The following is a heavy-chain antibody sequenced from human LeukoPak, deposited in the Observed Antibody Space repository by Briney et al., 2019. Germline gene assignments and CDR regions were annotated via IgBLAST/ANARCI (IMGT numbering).Heavy chain of an antibody. J-gene: IGHJ4*02. CDR2: ISWNSGSI. CDR1: GFTFDDYA. D-gene: IGHD3-10*01. V-gene: IGHV3-9*01. CDR3: AKDSHPMVRGVISY. Sequence: SGGSLRLSCAASGFTFDDYAMHWVRQAPGKGLEWVSGISWNSGSIGYADSVKGRFTISRDNAKNSLYLQMNSLRAEDTALYYCAKDSHPMVRGVISYWGQGTLVTVSS.